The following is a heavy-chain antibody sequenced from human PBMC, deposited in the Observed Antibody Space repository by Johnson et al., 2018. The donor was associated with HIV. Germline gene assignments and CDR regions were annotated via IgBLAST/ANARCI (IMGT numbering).Heavy chain of an antibody. D-gene: IGHD3-3*01. J-gene: IGHJ3*02. CDR1: GFTVSSNY. CDR2: IGTAGST. Sequence: VQLVESGGGLVQPGGSLRLSCAASGFTVSSNYMSWVRQAPGKGLEWVSTIGTAGSTYYVGSVKGRFTISRENAKNSLYLQMNSLRAEDTAVYYCARGGSRTTIFGVDINLGGFDIWGQGTRVTVSS. V-gene: IGHV3-13*01. CDR3: ARGGSRTTIFGVDINLGGFDI.